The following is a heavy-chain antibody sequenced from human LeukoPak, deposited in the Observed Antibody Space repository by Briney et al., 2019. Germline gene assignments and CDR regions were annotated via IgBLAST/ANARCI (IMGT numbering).Heavy chain of an antibody. Sequence: GGSLRLSCAASGFTFSSYAMSWVRQAPGKGLEWVSAISGSGGSTYYADSVKGRFTISRDNSKNTLYLQMNSLRAEDTAVYYCAKFRGSLIQEWYFDYWGQGTLVTVSS. CDR2: ISGSGGST. CDR3: AKFRGSLIQEWYFDY. V-gene: IGHV3-23*01. J-gene: IGHJ4*02. CDR1: GFTFSSYA. D-gene: IGHD5-18*01.